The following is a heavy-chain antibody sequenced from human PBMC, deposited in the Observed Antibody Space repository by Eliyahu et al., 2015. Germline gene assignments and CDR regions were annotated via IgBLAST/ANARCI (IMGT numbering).Heavy chain of an antibody. J-gene: IGHJ4*02. D-gene: IGHD3-3*01. CDR3: ARDPVGFWSGYSSY. CDR2: IWYDGSNK. CDR1: GFTFXSYG. Sequence: QVQLVESGGGVVQPGXSLXLSXXASGFTFXSYGMPWVRQAPGKGLEWVAVIWYDGSNKYYADSVKGRFTISRDNSKNTLYLQMNSLRAEDTAVYYCARDPVGFWSGYSSYWGQGTLVTVSS. V-gene: IGHV3-33*01.